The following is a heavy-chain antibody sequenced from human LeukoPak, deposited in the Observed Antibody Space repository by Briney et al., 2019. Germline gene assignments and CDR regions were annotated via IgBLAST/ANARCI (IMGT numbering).Heavy chain of an antibody. CDR2: IGTAGDT. Sequence: GGSLRHSCASSGFTFSSYVMHWVRQATGKGLQWVSAIGTAGDTYYPGSVKGRFTISRENAKNSLYLQMNSLRAGDTAVYYCVRLHDLYGMDVWGQGTTVTVSS. CDR1: GFTFSSYV. D-gene: IGHD4-11*01. CDR3: VRLHDLYGMDV. V-gene: IGHV3-13*01. J-gene: IGHJ6*02.